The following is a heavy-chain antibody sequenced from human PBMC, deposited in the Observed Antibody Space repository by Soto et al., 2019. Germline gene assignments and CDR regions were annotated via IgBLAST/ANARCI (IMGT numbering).Heavy chain of an antibody. Sequence: SETLSLTCTVSGGSVNIGSFYWSWIRQTPGKGLEWIGHMYYTGSTNYNPSIKRRVTISSGTSKNQFSRKVNSVTAADTAVYFCVRIGDSVTYYRADTWGQGTLVTV. J-gene: IGHJ5*02. CDR3: VRIGDSVTYYRADT. CDR2: MYYTGST. CDR1: GGSVNIGSFY. D-gene: IGHD1-26*01. V-gene: IGHV4-61*01.